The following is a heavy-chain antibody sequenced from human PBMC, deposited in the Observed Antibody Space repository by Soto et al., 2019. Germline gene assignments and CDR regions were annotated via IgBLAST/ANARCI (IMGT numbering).Heavy chain of an antibody. J-gene: IGHJ6*02. CDR3: ARDGRRNDDYYYYGMDV. CDR2: IYSGGST. D-gene: IGHD1-1*01. Sequence: PGGPLRLSCAASGFTVSSNYMSGVRQAPGKGLEWVSVIYSGGSTYYADSVKGRFTISRDNSKNTLYLQMNSLRAEDTAVYYCARDGRRNDDYYYYGMDVWGQGTTVTVSS. V-gene: IGHV3-66*01. CDR1: GFTVSSNY.